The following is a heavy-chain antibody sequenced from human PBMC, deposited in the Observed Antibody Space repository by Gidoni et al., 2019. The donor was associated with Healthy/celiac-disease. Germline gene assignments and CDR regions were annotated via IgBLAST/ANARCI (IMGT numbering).Heavy chain of an antibody. CDR2: IYSGGST. Sequence: EVQLVESGGGLIQPGGSLRLSCAASGFTVSSNYMSWVLQAPGKGLEWVSVIYSGGSTYYADSVKGRFTISRDNSKNTLYLQMNSLRAEDTAVYYCARDGSRATCSSTSCSPVVYYYGMDVWGQGTTVTVSS. CDR3: ARDGSRATCSSTSCSPVVYYYGMDV. J-gene: IGHJ6*02. CDR1: GFTVSSNY. D-gene: IGHD2-2*01. V-gene: IGHV3-53*01.